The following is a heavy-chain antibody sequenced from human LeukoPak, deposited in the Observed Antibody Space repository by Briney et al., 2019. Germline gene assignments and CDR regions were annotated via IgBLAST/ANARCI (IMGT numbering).Heavy chain of an antibody. J-gene: IGHJ1*01. Sequence: SETLSLTCAVYIGSFSDPYWNWIRQSPGKGLEWIGEINHSGSTNYNPSLKSRATIPADTSKNQFSLKLSSVTAADTGVYYCARGRAATAWGQGTVVTVSS. CDR2: INHSGST. V-gene: IGHV4-34*01. CDR3: ARGRAATA. CDR1: IGSFSDPY. D-gene: IGHD6-13*01.